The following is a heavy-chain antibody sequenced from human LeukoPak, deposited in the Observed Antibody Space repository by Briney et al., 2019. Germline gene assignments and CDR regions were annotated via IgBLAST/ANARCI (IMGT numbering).Heavy chain of an antibody. J-gene: IGHJ4*02. CDR2: IKEDGSEK. D-gene: IGHD4-23*01. CDR1: GFTFSTYW. CDR3: ASTTRWPALFNY. V-gene: IGHV3-7*01. Sequence: HPGGSLRLSCAASGFTFSTYWMSWVRQAPGKGLEWVANIKEDGSEKYYVDSVKGRFTISRDNAKNSLYLQMNSLRAEDTAVYYCASTTRWPALFNYWGQGTLVTVSS.